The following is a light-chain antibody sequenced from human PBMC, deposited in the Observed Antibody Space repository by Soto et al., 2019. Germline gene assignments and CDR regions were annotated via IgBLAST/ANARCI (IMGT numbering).Light chain of an antibody. CDR2: AAS. J-gene: IGKJ2*01. Sequence: DIQMTQSPSSLSASLGDRVTITCRASQSISSYLTWYQQKPGKAPKLLIYAASRVQSGVPSRFSGSVSGTECTLTISSLQPEDFSTYYWLQRYSTPVFGQGTMLE. CDR1: QSISSY. CDR3: LQRYSTPV. V-gene: IGKV1-39*01.